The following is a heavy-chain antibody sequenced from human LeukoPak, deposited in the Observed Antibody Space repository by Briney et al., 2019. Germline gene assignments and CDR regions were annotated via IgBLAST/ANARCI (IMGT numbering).Heavy chain of an antibody. D-gene: IGHD3-10*01. CDR3: ATADGSGSYVGY. Sequence: ASVKVSCKVSGYTLTELSMHWVRQAPGKGLEWMGGFDPEDGETIYAQKFQGGVTMTEDTSTDTAYMELSSLRSEDTAVYYCATADGSGSYVGYWGQGTLVTVSS. V-gene: IGHV1-24*01. J-gene: IGHJ4*02. CDR2: FDPEDGET. CDR1: GYTLTELS.